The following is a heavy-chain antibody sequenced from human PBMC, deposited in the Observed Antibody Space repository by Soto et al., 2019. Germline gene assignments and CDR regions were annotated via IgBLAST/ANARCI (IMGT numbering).Heavy chain of an antibody. CDR3: ARVHVDYWYFDL. CDR2: IYYSGST. J-gene: IGHJ2*01. Sequence: QVQLQESGPGLVKPSETLSLTCTVSGGSISSKYWSWIRQPPGKALEWIGYIYYSGSTSYNPSLRSRVIIPVDXSKNQFSLKMSSVTAADTAVYYCARVHVDYWYFDLWGRGTLVTVSS. V-gene: IGHV4-59*01. CDR1: GGSISSKY.